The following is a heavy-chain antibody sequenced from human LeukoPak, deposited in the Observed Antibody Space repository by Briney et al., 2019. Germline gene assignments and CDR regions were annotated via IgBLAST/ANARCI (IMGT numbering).Heavy chain of an antibody. D-gene: IGHD7-27*01. J-gene: IGHJ5*02. V-gene: IGHV4-39*02. CDR3: AKDQLGPGGLANWFDP. Sequence: PSETLSLTCTVSGGSIRSSYYYWGWIRQPPGKGLEWIGSIYDSGSTYYNPSLKSRVTISVDTSKNQFSLQLKSVTPEDTAMYYCAKDQLGPGGLANWFDPWGQGTLVTVSS. CDR2: IYDSGST. CDR1: GGSIRSSYYY.